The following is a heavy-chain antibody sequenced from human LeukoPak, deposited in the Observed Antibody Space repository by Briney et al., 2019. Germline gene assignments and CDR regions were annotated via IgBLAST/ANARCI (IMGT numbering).Heavy chain of an antibody. J-gene: IGHJ4*02. CDR1: GGSISGSSYY. Sequence: PSETLSLTCTVSGGSISGSSYYWGWIRQPPGKGLEWIGEINHSGSTNYNPSLKSRVTISVDTSKNQFSLKLSSVTAADTAVYYCARGGRGGSGSYYRYWGQGTLVTVSS. V-gene: IGHV4-39*07. CDR2: INHSGST. D-gene: IGHD3-10*01. CDR3: ARGGRGGSGSYYRY.